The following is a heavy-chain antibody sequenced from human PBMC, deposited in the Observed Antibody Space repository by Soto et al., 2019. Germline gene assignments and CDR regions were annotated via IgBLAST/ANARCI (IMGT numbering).Heavy chain of an antibody. J-gene: IGHJ6*02. Sequence: SVKVSCKASGGTFSSYAISWVRQAPGQGLEWMGGIIPIFGTANYAQKFQGRVTITADESTSTAYMELSSLRSEDTAVYYCARVPVVTWDYYYYGMDVWGQGTTVTVSS. V-gene: IGHV1-69*13. CDR1: GGTFSSYA. CDR2: IIPIFGTA. D-gene: IGHD2-15*01. CDR3: ARVPVVTWDYYYYGMDV.